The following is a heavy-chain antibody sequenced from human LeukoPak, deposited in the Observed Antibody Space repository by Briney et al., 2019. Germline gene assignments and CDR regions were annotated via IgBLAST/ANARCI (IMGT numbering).Heavy chain of an antibody. V-gene: IGHV1-69*13. Sequence: SVKVSCKVSGYTLTELSMHWVRQAPGQGLEWMGGIIPIFGTANYAQKFQGRVTITADESTSTAYMELSSLRSEDTAVYYCARCDYDYVWGSYRPSKHDAFDIWGQGTMVTVSS. CDR3: ARCDYDYVWGSYRPSKHDAFDI. D-gene: IGHD3-16*02. CDR1: GYTLTELS. J-gene: IGHJ3*02. CDR2: IIPIFGTA.